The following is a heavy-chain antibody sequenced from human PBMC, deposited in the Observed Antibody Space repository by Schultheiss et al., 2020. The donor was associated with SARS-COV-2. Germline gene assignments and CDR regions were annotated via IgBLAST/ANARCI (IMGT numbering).Heavy chain of an antibody. CDR3: ARIRLYSSSSGAFDY. CDR1: GGTFSSYT. D-gene: IGHD6-6*01. J-gene: IGHJ4*02. CDR2: IIPILGIA. Sequence: SVKVSCKASGGTFSSYTISWVRQAPGQGLEWMGRIIPILGIANYAQKFQGRVTITADKSTSTAYMELSRLRSDDTAVYYCARIRLYSSSSGAFDYWGQGTLVTVSS. V-gene: IGHV1-69*02.